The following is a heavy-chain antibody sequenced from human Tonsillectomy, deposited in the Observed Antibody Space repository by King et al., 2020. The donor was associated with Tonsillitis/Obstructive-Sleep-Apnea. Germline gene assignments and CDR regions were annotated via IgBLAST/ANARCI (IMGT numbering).Heavy chain of an antibody. CDR3: ARERGFGVHYKYFYMDV. CDR1: CVSLSSSDL. J-gene: IGHJ6*03. Sequence: VQLQESGPGLVKPSGTLSLTCAVSCVSLSSSDLWSWVRQPPGKGLEWIGEIYHSGNTNYNPSLKSRVTISVDKSKNQVSLKLNYVTAADTAVYFCARERGFGVHYKYFYMDVWGKGTTVTVSS. V-gene: IGHV4-4*02. D-gene: IGHD2-8*01. CDR2: IYHSGNT.